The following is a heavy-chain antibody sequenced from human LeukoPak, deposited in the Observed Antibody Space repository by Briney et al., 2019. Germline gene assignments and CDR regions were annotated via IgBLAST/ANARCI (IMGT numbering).Heavy chain of an antibody. J-gene: IGHJ4*02. CDR1: GFTFRNYG. V-gene: IGHV3-30*18. CDR3: AKSLHYCDSSGYLILQD. D-gene: IGHD3-22*01. Sequence: GGSLRLSCAASGFTFRNYGIHWVRQAPGKGLEWVAVISYDGGNKYYADSVKGRFTISRDNSKNTLYLQMNSLRAEDTAVYYCAKSLHYCDSSGYLILQDWGQGTLVTVSS. CDR2: ISYDGGNK.